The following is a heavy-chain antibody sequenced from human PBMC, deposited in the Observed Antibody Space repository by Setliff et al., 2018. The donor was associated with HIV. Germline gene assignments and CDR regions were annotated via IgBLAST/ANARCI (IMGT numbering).Heavy chain of an antibody. CDR1: GFTFSNYA. CDR3: AKELAASGLGYFDS. CDR2: ILTTGERT. V-gene: IGHV3-23*01. Sequence: GGSLRLSCAASGFTFSNYAMSWVRQAPGEGLEWVSAILTTGERTFYADSVKGRFTISRDNSKNTVYLQMNSLRAEDTAEYYCAKELAASGLGYFDSWGRGILVTVSS. J-gene: IGHJ4*02. D-gene: IGHD3-22*01.